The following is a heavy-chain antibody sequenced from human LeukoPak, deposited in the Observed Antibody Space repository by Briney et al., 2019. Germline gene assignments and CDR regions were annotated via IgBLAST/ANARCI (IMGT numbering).Heavy chain of an antibody. J-gene: IGHJ3*02. CDR1: GYSFTKYW. Sequence: LGESLKISCKGSGYSFTKYWIGWVRQMPGKGLEWMGIIYPGDSDTRYSPSFQGQVTISADKSISTAYLQWSSLKASDTAMYYCARSRYYDSSGPPAFDNWGQGTMVTVSS. D-gene: IGHD3-22*01. CDR2: IYPGDSDT. CDR3: ARSRYYDSSGPPAFDN. V-gene: IGHV5-51*01.